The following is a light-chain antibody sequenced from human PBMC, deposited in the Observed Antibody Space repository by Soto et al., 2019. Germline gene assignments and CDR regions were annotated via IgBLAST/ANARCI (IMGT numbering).Light chain of an antibody. J-gene: IGKJ2*01. CDR1: HNIVTY. V-gene: IGKV1-39*01. CDR2: EAS. Sequence: DIHMAQSPPSLSASVGDRVTITCRASHNIVTYLDWYQQKAGKTPSLLIYEASHLQSGVPFRFFGSGSGTDFTLTTDNLQHEDSATYYCQQCHSTHPTSDPGTNLEIK. CDR3: QQCHSTHPT.